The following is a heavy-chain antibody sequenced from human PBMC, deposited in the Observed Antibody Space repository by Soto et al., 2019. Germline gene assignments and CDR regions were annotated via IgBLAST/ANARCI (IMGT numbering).Heavy chain of an antibody. Sequence: SVKVSCKASGGTFSSYRFNWVRQARGQGLEWLGGIVPIYRTADYAQKFQGRVTITADESTRTVYMELSSLKSQDTALYYCARDSGAKLSSSWGQGTLVTV. CDR1: GGTFSSYR. V-gene: IGHV1-69*13. J-gene: IGHJ4*02. CDR2: IVPIYRTA. CDR3: ARDSGAKLSSS. D-gene: IGHD6-13*01.